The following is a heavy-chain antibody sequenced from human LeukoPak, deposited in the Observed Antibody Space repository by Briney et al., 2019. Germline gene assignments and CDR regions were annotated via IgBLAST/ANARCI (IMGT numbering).Heavy chain of an antibody. V-gene: IGHV3-23*01. J-gene: IGHJ4*02. Sequence: QPGRSLRLSCAASGFTFSSYAMHWVRQAPGKGLEWVSAISGSGGSTYYADSVKGRFTISRDNSKNTLYLQMNSLRAEDTAVYYCAKDRVPVATIGNFDYWGQGTLVTVSS. CDR1: GFTFSSYA. D-gene: IGHD5-12*01. CDR2: ISGSGGST. CDR3: AKDRVPVATIGNFDY.